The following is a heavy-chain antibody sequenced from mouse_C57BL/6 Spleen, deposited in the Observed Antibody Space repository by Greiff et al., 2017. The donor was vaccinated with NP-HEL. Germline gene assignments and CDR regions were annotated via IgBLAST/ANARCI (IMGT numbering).Heavy chain of an antibody. J-gene: IGHJ4*01. D-gene: IGHD2-4*01. CDR3: ARHSPYDYDGGYYAMDY. Sequence: VKLVESGPGLVAPSQSLSITCTVSGFSLTSYGVHWVCQPPGKGLEWLVVIWSDGSTTYNSALKSRLSISKDNSKSQVFLKMNSLQTDDTAMYYCARHSPYDYDGGYYAMDYWGQGTSVTVSS. V-gene: IGHV2-6-1*01. CDR2: IWSDGST. CDR1: GFSLTSYG.